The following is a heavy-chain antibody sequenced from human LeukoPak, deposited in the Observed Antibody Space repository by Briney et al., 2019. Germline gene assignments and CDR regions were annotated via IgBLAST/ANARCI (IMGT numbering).Heavy chain of an antibody. J-gene: IGHJ4*02. V-gene: IGHV3-30*18. Sequence: GGSLRLSCATSGFTFSSYGMHWVRQAPGKGLEWVAVILYDGSNTYYADSVKGRFTISRDNSKNMLYLQMNSLRAEDTAVYYCAKLLSYADRDYWGQGTLVTVSS. CDR2: ILYDGSNT. D-gene: IGHD4-17*01. CDR1: GFTFSSYG. CDR3: AKLLSYADRDY.